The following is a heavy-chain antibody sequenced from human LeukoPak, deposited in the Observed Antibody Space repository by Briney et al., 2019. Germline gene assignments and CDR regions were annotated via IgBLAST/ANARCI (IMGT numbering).Heavy chain of an antibody. CDR2: ISYDGNNK. CDR3: ASRARTVTLDY. V-gene: IGHV3-30*01. CDR1: GFTFSSYA. Sequence: GGSLRLSCAASGFTFSSYAMHWVRQAPGKGLEWVAVISYDGNNKYYADSVKGRFTISRDNSKSTLYLQMNSLRAEDTAVYYCASRARTVTLDYWGQGTLVTVSS. D-gene: IGHD4-17*01. J-gene: IGHJ4*02.